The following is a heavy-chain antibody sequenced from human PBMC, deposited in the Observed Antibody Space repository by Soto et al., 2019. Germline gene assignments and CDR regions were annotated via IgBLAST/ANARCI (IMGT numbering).Heavy chain of an antibody. CDR2: ISADGSDK. D-gene: IGHD3-3*01. J-gene: IGHJ4*02. Sequence: QPGGSLRLFCAASEFTFSNFGMHWVRQAPGKGLEWVAAISADGSDKYFSGSVKGRFTISRDNSKNTLFLQMNSLRVEDTAVYYCVKGSDVARQELDYWGQGTLVTVSS. CDR1: EFTFSNFG. V-gene: IGHV3-30*18. CDR3: VKGSDVARQELDY.